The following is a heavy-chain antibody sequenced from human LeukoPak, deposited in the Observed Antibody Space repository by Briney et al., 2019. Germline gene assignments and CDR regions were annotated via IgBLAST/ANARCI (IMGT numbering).Heavy chain of an antibody. CDR2: IYYSGST. V-gene: IGHV4-59*01. CDR3: AREYGGFGELVAFDI. D-gene: IGHD3-10*01. J-gene: IGHJ3*02. CDR1: GGSISSYH. Sequence: SETLSLTCTVSGGSISSYHWSWIRQPPRKGLEWIGYIYYSGSTNYNPSLKSRVTISVDTSKNQFSLKLSSVTAADTAVYYCAREYGGFGELVAFDIWGQGTMVTVSS.